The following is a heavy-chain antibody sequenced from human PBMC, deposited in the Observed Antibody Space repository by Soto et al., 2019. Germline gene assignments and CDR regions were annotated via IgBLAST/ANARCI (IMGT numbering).Heavy chain of an antibody. CDR2: IWYDGSNK. Sequence: GGSLRLSCAASGFTFSSYGMHWVRQAPGKGLEWVAVIWYDGSNKYYADSVKGRFTISRDNSKNTLYLQMNSLRAEDTAVYYCARDYYDFWSGYFADPRSRNDYWGQGTLVTVSS. D-gene: IGHD3-3*01. CDR1: GFTFSSYG. J-gene: IGHJ4*02. CDR3: ARDYYDFWSGYFADPRSRNDY. V-gene: IGHV3-33*01.